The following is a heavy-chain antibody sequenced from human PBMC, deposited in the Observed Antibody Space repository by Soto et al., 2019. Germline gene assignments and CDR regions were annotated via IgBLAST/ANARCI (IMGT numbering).Heavy chain of an antibody. Sequence: GASVKVSCKASGCTFSSYAISWVRQAPGQGLEWMGGIIPIFGTANYAQKFQGRVTITADKSTSTAYMELSSLRSEDTAVYYCARDITMVRGVNQINWFDPWGQGTLVTVSS. J-gene: IGHJ5*02. D-gene: IGHD3-10*01. V-gene: IGHV1-69*06. CDR1: GCTFSSYA. CDR3: ARDITMVRGVNQINWFDP. CDR2: IIPIFGTA.